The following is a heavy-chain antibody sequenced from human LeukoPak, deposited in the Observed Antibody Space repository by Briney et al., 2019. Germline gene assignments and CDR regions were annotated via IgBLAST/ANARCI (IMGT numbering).Heavy chain of an antibody. J-gene: IGHJ4*02. CDR1: GFTLGRYW. CDR3: ARDHHDFWSGYPNY. D-gene: IGHD3-3*01. V-gene: IGHV3-74*01. CDR2: SNSDGKIP. Sequence: PGGSLRLSCAASGFTLGRYWMHWFRQAPGTGLVWVARSNSDGKIPDYADSVRGRFTTSRDNTKNTVYLQMSSLRAEDTGVYYCARDHHDFWSGYPNYWGQGTLVIVSS.